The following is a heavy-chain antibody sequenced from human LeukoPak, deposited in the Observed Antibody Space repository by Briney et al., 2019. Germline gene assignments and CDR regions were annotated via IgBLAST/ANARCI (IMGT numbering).Heavy chain of an antibody. CDR2: ISAYNGNT. D-gene: IGHD6-19*01. V-gene: IGHV1-18*04. CDR1: GYTFSDSY. J-gene: IGHJ5*02. Sequence: GASVKVSCKASGYTFSDSYIHWVRQAPGQGLEWMGWISAYNGNTNYAQKLQGRVTMTTDTSTSTAYMELRSLRSDDTAVYYCARALSSGWYGVWFDPWGQGTRVTVSS. CDR3: ARALSSGWYGVWFDP.